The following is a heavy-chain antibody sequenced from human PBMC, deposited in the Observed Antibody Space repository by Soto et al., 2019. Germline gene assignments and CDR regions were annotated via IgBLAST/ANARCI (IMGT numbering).Heavy chain of an antibody. CDR2: VWYDGSSK. CDR1: GCTFSNFG. J-gene: IGHJ6*02. V-gene: IGHV3-33*01. CDR3: AREIDRNYDGMGV. D-gene: IGHD4-4*01. Sequence: GGSLRLSCEASGCTFSNFGMNWVRQAPGKGLEWVARVWYDGSSKYYVDSVKGRFTISRDNSKETVYLQMKSLRAEDTGVYYCAREIDRNYDGMGVWGQGTTVTVSS.